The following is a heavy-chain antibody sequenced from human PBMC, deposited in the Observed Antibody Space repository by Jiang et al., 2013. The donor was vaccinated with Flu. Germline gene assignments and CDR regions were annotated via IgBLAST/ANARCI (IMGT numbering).Heavy chain of an antibody. V-gene: IGHV3-30*03. Sequence: VESGGGVVQPGRSLRLSCAASGLTFSTFGMHWVRQAPGRGLGWVAVISYDGSSKYYADSVKGRFTISRDNSKNTLYLQMNSLRVEDTAVYYCARNPDHDILTGHRNYFDDWGQGTQVTVSS. CDR3: ARNPDHDILTGHRNYFDD. CDR2: ISYDGSSK. D-gene: IGHD3-9*01. J-gene: IGHJ4*02. CDR1: GLTFSTFG.